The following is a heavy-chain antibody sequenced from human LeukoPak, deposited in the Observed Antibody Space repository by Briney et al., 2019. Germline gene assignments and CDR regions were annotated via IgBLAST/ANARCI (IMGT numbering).Heavy chain of an antibody. CDR1: GFTFSSYS. V-gene: IGHV3-48*01. D-gene: IGHD3-10*01. J-gene: IGHJ4*02. CDR2: ISGSSSTI. Sequence: GGSLRLSCAASGFTFSSYSMNWVRQAPGKGLEWVSYISGSSSTIYYADSVKGRFTISRDNAKNSLYLQMNSLRAEDTAVYYCARGQFGFDYWGQGTLVTVSS. CDR3: ARGQFGFDY.